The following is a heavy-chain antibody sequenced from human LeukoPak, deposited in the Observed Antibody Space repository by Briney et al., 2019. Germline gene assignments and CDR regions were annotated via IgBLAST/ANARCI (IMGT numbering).Heavy chain of an antibody. CDR1: GYSFTGYW. D-gene: IGHD6-13*01. CDR2: INPGDADT. V-gene: IGHV5-51*01. J-gene: IGHJ6*02. Sequence: GESLKISCKGSGYSFTGYWIGWVRQMPGKGLEWMGIINPGDADTRYTPSFQGQVTISADKSISTAYLQWSSLKASDTAIYYCARHRAAGGGYYYGMDVWGQGTTVTVSS. CDR3: ARHRAAGGGYYYGMDV.